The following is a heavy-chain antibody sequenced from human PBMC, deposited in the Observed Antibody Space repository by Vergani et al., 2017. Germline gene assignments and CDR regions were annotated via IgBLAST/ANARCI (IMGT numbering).Heavy chain of an antibody. J-gene: IGHJ4*02. Sequence: QLQLQESGPGLVKPSETLSFTCTVSGGSISSSSYYWGWIRQPPGKGLEWIGSIYYSGSTYYNPSLKSRVTISVDTSKNQFSLKLSSVTAADTAVYYCARWGSGSYSFDYWGQGTLVTVSS. D-gene: IGHD3-10*01. CDR1: GGSISSSSYY. CDR2: IYYSGST. V-gene: IGHV4-39*01. CDR3: ARWGSGSYSFDY.